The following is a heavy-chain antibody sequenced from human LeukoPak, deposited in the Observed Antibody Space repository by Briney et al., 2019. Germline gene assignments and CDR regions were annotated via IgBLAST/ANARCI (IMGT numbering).Heavy chain of an antibody. J-gene: IGHJ4*02. V-gene: IGHV4-59*11. D-gene: IGHD6-13*01. CDR1: GGSISSHY. CDR3: ARNKEEQQFHPVDY. CDR2: SYYSGST. Sequence: SETLSLTCTVSGGSISSHYWSWIRQPPGKGLEWIGYSYYSGSTNYNPSLKSRVTISVDTSKNQFSLKLSSVTAADTAVYYCARNKEEQQFHPVDYWGQGTLVTVSS.